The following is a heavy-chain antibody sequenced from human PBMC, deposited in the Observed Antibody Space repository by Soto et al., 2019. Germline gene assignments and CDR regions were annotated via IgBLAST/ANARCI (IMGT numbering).Heavy chain of an antibody. CDR3: ARERTGETDAFDI. Sequence: QVQLGQSGAEVKKPGSSVKVSCKASGGTFSSYAISWVRQAPGQGLEWMGGIIPIFGTANYAQKFHGRVKITADEYTNTDYMELSSLRSEDTAVYYCARERTGETDAFDIWGQGTLVTVSS. D-gene: IGHD7-27*01. CDR1: GGTFSSYA. V-gene: IGHV1-69*01. J-gene: IGHJ3*02. CDR2: IIPIFGTA.